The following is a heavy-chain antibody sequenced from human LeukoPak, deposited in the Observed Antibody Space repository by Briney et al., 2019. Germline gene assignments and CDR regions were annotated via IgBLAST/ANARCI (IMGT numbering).Heavy chain of an antibody. D-gene: IGHD2-15*01. V-gene: IGHV1-69*05. CDR2: IIPIFGTA. CDR3: ARGGYCSGGSCYFSNWFDP. CDR1: GGTFSTSA. Sequence: SVKVSCKASGGTFSTSAISWLRQAPGHGLEWMGGIIPIFGTANYAQKFQGRVTITTDESTSTAYMELSSLRSEDTAVYYCARGGYCSGGSCYFSNWFDPWGQGTLVTVSS. J-gene: IGHJ5*02.